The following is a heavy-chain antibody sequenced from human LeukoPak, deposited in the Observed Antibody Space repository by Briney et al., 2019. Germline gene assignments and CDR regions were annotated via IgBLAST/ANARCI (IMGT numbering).Heavy chain of an antibody. V-gene: IGHV3-21*01. CDR3: ARAEVASAAIYYYIDV. Sequence: GGSLRLSCAASGFLLSSYSMNWVRQAPGKGLEWVSSISSSSSYIYYADSVKGRFTISGDNAKNSLFLQMNSLRAEDTAVYYCARAEVASAAIYYYIDVWGKGTTVTVSS. CDR1: GFLLSSYS. D-gene: IGHD2-2*02. CDR2: ISSSSSYI. J-gene: IGHJ6*03.